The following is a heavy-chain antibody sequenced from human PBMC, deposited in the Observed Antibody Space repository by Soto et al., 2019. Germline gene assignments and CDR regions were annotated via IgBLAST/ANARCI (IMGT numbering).Heavy chain of an antibody. CDR3: ARGALAARPRWYIWFDP. J-gene: IGHJ5*02. Sequence: QEQLVQSGAEVKKPGASVKVSCKTSGYTFTDYDINWVRQATGQGLEWIGWMNPNSGETGYAQKFQRRGTMTRRASLSTACLELISLRSEDTAVYYCARGALAARPRWYIWFDPWGQGTLVTVSS. D-gene: IGHD6-19*01. CDR1: GYTFTDYD. CDR2: MNPNSGET. V-gene: IGHV1-8*01.